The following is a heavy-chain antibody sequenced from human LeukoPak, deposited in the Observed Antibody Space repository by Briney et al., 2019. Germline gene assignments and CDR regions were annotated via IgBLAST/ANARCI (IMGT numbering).Heavy chain of an antibody. V-gene: IGHV3-23*01. Sequence: GGSLRLSCATSGFTFSSYTMNWVRQAPGKGLEWVSSISGGGSNTYYADSVKGRFTISRDNSMSTLFLQMNSLRDEDTAVYYCAIMHGYYDGSGYWVQWGQGTLVTVSS. CDR1: GFTFSSYT. CDR2: ISGGGSNT. D-gene: IGHD3-22*01. CDR3: AIMHGYYDGSGYWVQ. J-gene: IGHJ1*01.